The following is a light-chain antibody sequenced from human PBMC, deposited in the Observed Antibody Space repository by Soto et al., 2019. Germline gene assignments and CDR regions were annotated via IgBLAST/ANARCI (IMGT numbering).Light chain of an antibody. CDR3: CSYTTSTTYV. CDR2: DVS. V-gene: IGLV2-14*03. J-gene: IGLJ1*01. CDR1: SSDVGAYNH. Sequence: HSALTQPASVSGSPGQSITISCTGTSSDVGAYNHVSWYQHHPGKAPKLMIYDVSSRPSGVSNRFSGSKSGNTASLTISGLQAEDETDYYCCSYTTSTTYVFGTGTKVTVL.